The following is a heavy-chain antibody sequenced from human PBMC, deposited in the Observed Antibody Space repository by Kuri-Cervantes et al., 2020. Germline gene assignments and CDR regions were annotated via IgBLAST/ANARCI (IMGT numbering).Heavy chain of an antibody. D-gene: IGHD3-22*01. Sequence: GESLKISCAASGFTFSNYGIHWVRQAPGKGLQWVAVIWHDGGKTYYADSVKGRFTISRDNSKNTLYLQMNSLRSEDTAVYYCVRVLKSYYYDSSGYYRHDAFDIWGQGTMVTVSS. CDR1: GFTFSNYG. CDR3: VRVLKSYYYDSSGYYRHDAFDI. J-gene: IGHJ3*02. CDR2: IWHDGGKT. V-gene: IGHV3-33*08.